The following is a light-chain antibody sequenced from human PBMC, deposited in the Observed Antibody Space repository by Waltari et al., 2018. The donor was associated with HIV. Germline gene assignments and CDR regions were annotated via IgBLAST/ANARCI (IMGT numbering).Light chain of an antibody. CDR1: QSVRSN. V-gene: IGKV3-15*01. CDR3: QQYGNWYT. CDR2: GAS. J-gene: IGKJ2*01. Sequence: EIVMTQSPVTLSVSPGERATLSCRASQSVRSNLAWYQQKPGKAPRLLIYGASTRATGIPARFSGSGSGTEFTLTISSLQSEDFAVYYCQQYGNWYTFGQGTKLEIK.